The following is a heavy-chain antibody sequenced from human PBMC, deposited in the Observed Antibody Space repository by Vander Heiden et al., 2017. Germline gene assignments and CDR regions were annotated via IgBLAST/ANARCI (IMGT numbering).Heavy chain of an antibody. CDR1: GFTFSGSA. CDR2: IRSKANSYAT. J-gene: IGHJ4*02. D-gene: IGHD4-17*01. CDR3: TRLTTVTTGGY. V-gene: IGHV3-73*02. Sequence: EVQLVESGGGLVQPGGSLKLSCAASGFTFSGSAMHWVRQASGKGLEWVGRIRSKANSYATAYAASVKGRFTISRDDSKNTAYLQMNSLKTEDTAVYYCTRLTTVTTGGYWGQGTLVTVSS.